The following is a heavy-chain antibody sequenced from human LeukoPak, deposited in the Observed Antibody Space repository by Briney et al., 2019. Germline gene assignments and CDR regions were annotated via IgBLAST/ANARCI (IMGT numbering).Heavy chain of an antibody. J-gene: IGHJ4*02. D-gene: IGHD2-2*01. CDR1: GYTFTSYG. V-gene: IGHV1-18*01. Sequence: ASVKVSCKATGYTFTSYGISWVRQAPGQGLEWMGWISAYNGNTNYAQKLQGRVTMTTDTSTSTAYMELRSLRSDDTAVYYCARDSIVVVPAALLYWSQGTLVTVSS. CDR2: ISAYNGNT. CDR3: ARDSIVVVPAALLY.